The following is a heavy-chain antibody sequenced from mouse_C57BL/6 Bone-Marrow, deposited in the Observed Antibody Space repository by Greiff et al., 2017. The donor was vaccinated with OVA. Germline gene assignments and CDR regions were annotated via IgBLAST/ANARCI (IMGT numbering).Heavy chain of an antibody. Sequence: QVQLQQPGAELVKPGASVKLSCKASGYTFTSYWMHWVKQRPGQGLEWIGMIHPNSGSTNYNEKFKSKATLTVDKSSSTAYMQLSSLTSEDSAVYYCARKVLYGSPYDFDYWGQGTTLTVSS. CDR3: ARKVLYGSPYDFDY. J-gene: IGHJ2*01. CDR1: GYTFTSYW. CDR2: IHPNSGST. V-gene: IGHV1-64*01. D-gene: IGHD1-1*01.